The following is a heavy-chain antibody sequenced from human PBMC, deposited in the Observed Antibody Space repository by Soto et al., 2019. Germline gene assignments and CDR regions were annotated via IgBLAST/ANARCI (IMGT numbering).Heavy chain of an antibody. CDR3: ALGNAMDV. CDR2: IMPIVGTP. D-gene: IGHD7-27*01. Sequence: QVQLVQSGAEVKKPGSSVKVSFKASGGTFSSFAINWVRQAPGQGPQWMGGIMPIVGTPNYAQRFQGRVTIITDEVTSTAYMELTSLTVEDTAVYYCALGNAMDVWGQGTTVTVSS. V-gene: IGHV1-69*01. J-gene: IGHJ6*02. CDR1: GGTFSSFA.